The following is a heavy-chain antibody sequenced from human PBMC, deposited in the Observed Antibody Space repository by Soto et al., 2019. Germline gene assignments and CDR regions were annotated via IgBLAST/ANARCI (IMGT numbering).Heavy chain of an antibody. Sequence: VGSLSLSCAVSGFTFRTYAMSWVRQAPGKGLEWVSGISGAGTATNYADSVKGRFIISRDNSKNTLYLQMNSLRAEDTAVYYCAKGAAGFSTSWADYWGQGTLVTVSS. V-gene: IGHV3-23*01. D-gene: IGHD6-13*01. CDR2: ISGAGTAT. CDR1: GFTFRTYA. CDR3: AKGAAGFSTSWADY. J-gene: IGHJ4*02.